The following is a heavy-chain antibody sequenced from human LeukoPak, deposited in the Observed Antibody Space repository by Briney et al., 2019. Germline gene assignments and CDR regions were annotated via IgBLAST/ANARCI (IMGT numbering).Heavy chain of an antibody. D-gene: IGHD3-9*01. J-gene: IGHJ4*02. V-gene: IGHV1-69*06. CDR2: IIPIFGTA. CDR1: GGTFNNYA. Sequence: GASVKVSFKASGGTFNNYAISWVGQAPGQGLEWMGGIIPIFGTANYAQKFQGRVTITADKSTSTAYMELSSLRSEDTAVYYCATELRYFDCLFGYFDYWGQGTLVTVSS. CDR3: ATELRYFDCLFGYFDY.